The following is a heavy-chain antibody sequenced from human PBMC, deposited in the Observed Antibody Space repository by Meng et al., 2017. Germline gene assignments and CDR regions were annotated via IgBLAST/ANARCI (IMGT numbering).Heavy chain of an antibody. CDR3: LDEAPRSDY. CDR1: GFTFNNYW. CDR2: ISGDGSIT. J-gene: IGHJ4*02. Sequence: VQLLGSGGGLVKPGGSLRLSCAASGFTFNNYWMHWVRQVPGKGLVWVSRISGDGSITNYADSVKGRFTISRDNAKNTLYLQMNSLRPEDTAVYYCLDEAPRSDYWGQGSLVTVSS. D-gene: IGHD1-1*01. V-gene: IGHV3-74*02.